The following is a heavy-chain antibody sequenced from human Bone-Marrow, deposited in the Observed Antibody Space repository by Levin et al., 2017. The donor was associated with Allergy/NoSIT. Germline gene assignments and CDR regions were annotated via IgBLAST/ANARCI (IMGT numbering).Heavy chain of an antibody. J-gene: IGHJ4*02. Sequence: GASVKVSCRAFGGTLSSNAISWVRQAPGQGPEWLGGIMPLIDTPVYAQKFQGRVTLTVDKSTGTAYMELTSLRSDDTAVYYCARDPPQEWGQGTLVTVSS. CDR2: IMPLIDTP. CDR1: GGTLSSNA. CDR3: ARDPPQE. V-gene: IGHV1-69*06.